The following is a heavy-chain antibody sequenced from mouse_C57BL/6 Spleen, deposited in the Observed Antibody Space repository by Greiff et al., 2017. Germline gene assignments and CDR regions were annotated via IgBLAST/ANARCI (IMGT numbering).Heavy chain of an antibody. CDR2: IDPADSET. CDR1: GYTFTSYW. D-gene: IGHD1-1*01. V-gene: IGHV1-52*01. J-gene: IGHJ1*03. Sequence: QVQLQQPGAELVRPGSSVKLSCKASGYTFTSYWMHWVKQRPIQGLEWIGNIDPADSETHYNQKFKDQATLTVDKSSSTAYMQLSSLTSEDSSVYYCASITTVVGRYFDVWGTGTTVTVSS. CDR3: ASITTVVGRYFDV.